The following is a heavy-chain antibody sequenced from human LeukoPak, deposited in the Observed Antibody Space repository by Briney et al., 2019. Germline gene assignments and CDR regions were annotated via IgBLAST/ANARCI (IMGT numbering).Heavy chain of an antibody. J-gene: IGHJ4*02. Sequence: PGGSLRLSCAASGFTFSNYAMNWVRQAPGKGLEWVAFIRYDGSNKYYADSVKGRFTISRDNSKNTLYLQMNSLRAEDTAVYYCAKAFPIVVVPAAITHDYWGQGTLVTVSS. CDR1: GFTFSNYA. V-gene: IGHV3-30*02. CDR3: AKAFPIVVVPAAITHDY. CDR2: IRYDGSNK. D-gene: IGHD2-2*01.